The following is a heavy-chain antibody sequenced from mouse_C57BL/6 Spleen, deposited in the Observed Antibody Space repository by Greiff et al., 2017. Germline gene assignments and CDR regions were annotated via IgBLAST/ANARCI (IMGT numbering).Heavy chain of an antibody. J-gene: IGHJ1*03. Sequence: VQLQQSGPELVKPGASVKISCKASGYAFSSSWMNWVKQRPGQGLEWIGRIYPGDGDTNYNGKFKGKATLTADKSSSTAYMQLSSLTSEDSAVYFCAREVDLYWYFDVWGTGTTVTVSS. CDR2: IYPGDGDT. CDR1: GYAFSSSW. CDR3: AREVDLYWYFDV. V-gene: IGHV1-82*01.